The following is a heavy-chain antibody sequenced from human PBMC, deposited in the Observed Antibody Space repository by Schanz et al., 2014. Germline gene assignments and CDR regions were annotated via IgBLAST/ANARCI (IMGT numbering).Heavy chain of an antibody. V-gene: IGHV3-48*01. CDR3: AKQHIVRGVIYLNWFDS. J-gene: IGHJ5*01. CDR2: VSRSTPDI. CDR1: GFGFSSYS. D-gene: IGHD3-10*01. Sequence: DVHLLESGGGLVQPGGSLRLSCAASGFGFSSYSMNWVRQAPGKGLEWVSYVSRSTPDIYYADSVKGRFTMSRDNAKNSVFPQMNSLRAEDTAVYYCAKQHIVRGVIYLNWFDSWGQGTLVTVSS.